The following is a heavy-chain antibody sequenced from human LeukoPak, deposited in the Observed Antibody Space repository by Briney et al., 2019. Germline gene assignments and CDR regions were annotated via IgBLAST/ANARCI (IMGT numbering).Heavy chain of an antibody. D-gene: IGHD5-18*01. J-gene: IGHJ4*02. CDR2: ISYDGSNK. Sequence: GGSLRLSCAASGFTFSSYGMHWVRQAPGKGLEWVAVISYDGSNKYYADSVKGRFTISRHNSKNTLYLQMNSLRAEDTAVYYCARDGDSYGLFDYWGQGTLVTVSS. CDR3: ARDGDSYGLFDY. CDR1: GFTFSSYG. V-gene: IGHV3-30*03.